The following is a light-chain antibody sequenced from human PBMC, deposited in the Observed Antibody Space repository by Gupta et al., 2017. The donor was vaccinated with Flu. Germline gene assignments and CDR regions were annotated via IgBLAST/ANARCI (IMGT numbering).Light chain of an antibody. CDR2: TNG. CDR3: AAWDGDLNAYV. V-gene: IGLV1-44*01. Sequence: QSVLTHPPSASGPPGQSVTLACSGSSTNIGSHLVNWYQQLPGAAPKLLILTNGQRPSGMADGFSGSKSATSAALAISGLQPGDEAEYYCAAWDGDLNAYVFGSGTRVTVL. J-gene: IGLJ1*01. CDR1: STNIGSHL.